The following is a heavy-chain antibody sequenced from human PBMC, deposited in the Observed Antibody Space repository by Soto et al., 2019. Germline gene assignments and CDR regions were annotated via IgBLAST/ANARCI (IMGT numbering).Heavy chain of an antibody. J-gene: IGHJ5*02. V-gene: IGHV1-18*01. CDR2: INAYTGNT. CDR3: SRVLPPFDP. Sequence: QVQLVQSGAEVKKPGASVKVSCKASGYTFTSYGISWVRQAPGQGLEWMGWINAYTGNTNYAQTLPGRVTMTTDTSTRTTSMALRSLRSADTAVNYSSRVLPPFDPWGQGTLVTVSS. CDR1: GYTFTSYG.